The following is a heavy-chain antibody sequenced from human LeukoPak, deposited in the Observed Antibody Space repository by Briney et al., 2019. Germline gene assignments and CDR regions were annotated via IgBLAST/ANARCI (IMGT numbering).Heavy chain of an antibody. D-gene: IGHD6-13*01. J-gene: IGHJ4*02. CDR2: ISYDGSNK. CDR3: AKDSSGAAACDY. Sequence: PGGSLRLSCAASGFTFSSYGMHWVRQAPGKGLEWVAVISYDGSNKYYADSVKGRFTISRDNSKNTLYLQMNSLRAEDTAVYYCAKDSSGAAACDYWGQGTLVTVSS. V-gene: IGHV3-30*18. CDR1: GFTFSSYG.